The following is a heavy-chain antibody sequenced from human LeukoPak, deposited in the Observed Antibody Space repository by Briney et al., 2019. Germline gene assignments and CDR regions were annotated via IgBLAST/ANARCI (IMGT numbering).Heavy chain of an antibody. J-gene: IGHJ6*03. Sequence: SVKVSCKASGGTFSSYAISWVRQAPGQGLEWMGGIIPIFGTANYAQKFQGRVTITTDESTSTAYMELSSLRSEDTAVYYCCGSYSYYYYYMDVWGKGTTVTVSS. D-gene: IGHD1-26*01. CDR1: GGTFSSYA. CDR2: IIPIFGTA. V-gene: IGHV1-69*05. CDR3: CGSYSYYYYYMDV.